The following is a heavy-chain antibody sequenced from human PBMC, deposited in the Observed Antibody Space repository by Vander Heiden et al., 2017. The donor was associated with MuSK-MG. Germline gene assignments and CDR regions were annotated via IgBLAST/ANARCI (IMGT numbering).Heavy chain of an antibody. CDR3: ARGYIERYPLGDDAYHI. D-gene: IGHD1-26*01. Sequence: EVQLVESGGGLVQPGGSLRLSCAASGFTFSSYWMGWVGQAPGKGLEWVANIKQDGSEKYYLDSVKGRVTISRDNAKNSLFLQMNSLRAEETAVYYCARGYIERYPLGDDAYHIWVQGTMITVSS. CDR1: GFTFSSYW. CDR2: IKQDGSEK. J-gene: IGHJ3*02. V-gene: IGHV3-7*03.